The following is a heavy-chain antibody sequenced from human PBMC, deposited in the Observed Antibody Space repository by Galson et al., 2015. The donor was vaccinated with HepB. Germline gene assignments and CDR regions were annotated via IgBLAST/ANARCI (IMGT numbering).Heavy chain of an antibody. J-gene: IGHJ6*02. CDR2: ISGSGGST. Sequence: SLRLSCAASGFTFSSYAMSWVRQAPGKGLEWVSAISGSGGSTYYADSVKGRFTISRDNSKNTLYLQMNSLRAEDTAVYYCAKDEAYYDFWSGYFRDYYYGMDVWGQGTTVTVSS. D-gene: IGHD3-3*01. CDR3: AKDEAYYDFWSGYFRDYYYGMDV. V-gene: IGHV3-23*01. CDR1: GFTFSSYA.